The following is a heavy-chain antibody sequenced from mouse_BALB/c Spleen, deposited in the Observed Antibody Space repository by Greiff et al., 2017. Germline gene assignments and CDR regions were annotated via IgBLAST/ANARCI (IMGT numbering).Heavy chain of an antibody. J-gene: IGHJ2*01. CDR3: ARSITTATDY. V-gene: IGHV1S127*01. CDR2: IDPSDSET. CDR1: GYSFTSYW. D-gene: IGHD1-2*01. Sequence: QVQLQQSGPQLVRPGASVKISCKASGYSFTSYWMHWVKQRPGQGLEWIGMIDPSDSETRLNQKFKDKATLTVDKSSSTAYMQLSSPTSEDSAVYYCARSITTATDYWGQGTTLTVSS.